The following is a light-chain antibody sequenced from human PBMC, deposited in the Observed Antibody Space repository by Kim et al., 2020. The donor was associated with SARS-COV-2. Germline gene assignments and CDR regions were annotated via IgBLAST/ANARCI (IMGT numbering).Light chain of an antibody. CDR1: SSDIGAYNY. Sequence: QSITVSCTGTSSDIGAYNYVSWYQQHPGKAPKLMIYDVTYRPSGVSKRFSGSKSGNTASLTISGLQTDDEADYYCTSYTNSGAFVLFGGGTKLTVL. CDR2: DVT. CDR3: TSYTNSGAFVL. J-gene: IGLJ2*01. V-gene: IGLV2-14*03.